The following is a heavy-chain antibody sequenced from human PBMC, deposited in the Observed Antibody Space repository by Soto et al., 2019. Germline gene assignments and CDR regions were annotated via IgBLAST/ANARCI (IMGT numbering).Heavy chain of an antibody. D-gene: IGHD1-1*01. Sequence: QVQLVQSGAEVKKPGSSVKISCKASGGAFRTNAFSWVRQAPGQGLEWMGGIIPIFPTPDYAQKFQGRVIIIADESTTTTYMELSSLRSEDTAMYYCARDKDRLQLGGNYYYIMDVWGQGTMVTVSS. V-gene: IGHV1-69*12. J-gene: IGHJ6*02. CDR1: GGAFRTNA. CDR2: IIPIFPTP. CDR3: ARDKDRLQLGGNYYYIMDV.